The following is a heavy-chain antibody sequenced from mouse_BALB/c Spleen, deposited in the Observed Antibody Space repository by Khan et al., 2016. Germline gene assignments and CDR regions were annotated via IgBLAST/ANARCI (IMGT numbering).Heavy chain of an antibody. V-gene: IGHV14-4*02. J-gene: IGHJ4*01. CDR1: GFNIKDYY. CDR2: IDPENGDT. CDR3: NACGYNAMDY. Sequence: VQLQQSGAELVRSGASVKLSCTASGFNIKDYYMHWVKQRPEQGLEWIGWIDPENGDTEYAPKFQGKATMTADTSSNTAYLQLSSLTSEDTAVYYSNACGYNAMDYWGQGTSVTVSS.